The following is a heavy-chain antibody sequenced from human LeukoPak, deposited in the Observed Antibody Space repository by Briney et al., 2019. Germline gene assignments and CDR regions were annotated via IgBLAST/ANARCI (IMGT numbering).Heavy chain of an antibody. CDR3: ARDERYCYGDNHDPDLGF. CDR2: INPNSGAT. Sequence: ASVKVSCKASGYTFTGYYLFWVRQAPGQGLEWMGWINPNSGATKYAQKFQGRVTLTTDTSIRTTYMELSSLRSDDTAVYYCARDERYCYGDNHDPDLGFWGQGTPVTVSS. V-gene: IGHV1-2*02. J-gene: IGHJ4*02. D-gene: IGHD2-21*01. CDR1: GYTFTGYY.